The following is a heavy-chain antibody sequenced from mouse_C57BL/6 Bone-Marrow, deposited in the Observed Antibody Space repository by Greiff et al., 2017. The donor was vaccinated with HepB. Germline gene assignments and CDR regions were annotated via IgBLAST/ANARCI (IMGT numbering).Heavy chain of an antibody. J-gene: IGHJ4*01. CDR2: IDPSDSYT. CDR1: GYTFTSYW. D-gene: IGHD1-1*01. Sequence: QVQLQQSGAELVMPGASVKLSCKASGYTFTSYWMHWVKQRPGQGLEWIGEIDPSDSYTNYNQKFKGKSTLTVDKSSSTAYMQLSSLTSEDSAVYYCARGLLIYLAHWGQGTSVTVSS. CDR3: ARGLLIYLAH. V-gene: IGHV1-69*01.